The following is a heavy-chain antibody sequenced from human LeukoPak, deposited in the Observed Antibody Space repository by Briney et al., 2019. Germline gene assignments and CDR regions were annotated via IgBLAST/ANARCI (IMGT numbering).Heavy chain of an antibody. D-gene: IGHD3-10*01. CDR2: IYYSGST. CDR3: ARHVYGSGQYNWFDP. J-gene: IGHJ5*02. V-gene: IGHV4-59*08. Sequence: SETLSLTCTVSGGSISSYYWSWIRQPPGKGLEWIGYIYYSGSTNYNPSLKSRVTISVDTSKNQFSLKLSSVPAADTAVYYCARHVYGSGQYNWFDPWGQGTLVTVSS. CDR1: GGSISSYY.